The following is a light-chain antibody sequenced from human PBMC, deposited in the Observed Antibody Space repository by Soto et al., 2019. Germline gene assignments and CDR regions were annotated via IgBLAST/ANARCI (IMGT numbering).Light chain of an antibody. CDR3: GTWDSSLCVVV. CDR1: SSNIGNNY. Sequence: QSVLTQPPSVSAAPGQKVTISCSGSSSNIGNNYVSWYQQLLGTAPKLLIYDNNKRPSGIPDRSSGSKSGTSATLGITGLETGDEADYYCGTWDSSLCVVVFGGGTKLTVL. CDR2: DNN. V-gene: IGLV1-51*01. J-gene: IGLJ2*01.